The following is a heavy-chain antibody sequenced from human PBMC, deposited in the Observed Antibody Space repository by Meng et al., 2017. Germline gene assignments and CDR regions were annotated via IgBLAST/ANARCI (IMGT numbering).Heavy chain of an antibody. J-gene: IGHJ5*02. CDR2: IIPIFATA. CDR3: AKEVDNCFDP. CDR1: GGSLSSYA. Sequence: VQLTQDGSEGDKPWCLLKLSFTASGGSLSSYAFILLRPAPGQGFKWISGIIPIFATAHYAQQFQGRVTITADESTSTAYMELSILRSEDTSVYYCAKEVDNCFDPWGQGTLVTVSS. V-gene: IGHV1-69*01.